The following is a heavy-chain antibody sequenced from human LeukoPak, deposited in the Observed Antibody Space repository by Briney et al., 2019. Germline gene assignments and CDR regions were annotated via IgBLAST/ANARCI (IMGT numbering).Heavy chain of an antibody. J-gene: IGHJ4*02. CDR2: IIPIFGTA. V-gene: IGHV1-69*13. CDR1: GGTLSSYA. D-gene: IGHD3-10*01. Sequence: SVKVSCKASGGTLSSYAISWVRQAPGQGLEWMGGIIPIFGTANYAPKFQGRVTITADESTSTAYMELSSLRSEDTAVYYCAVTYFYGSGSYKWGQGTLVTVSS. CDR3: AVTYFYGSGSYK.